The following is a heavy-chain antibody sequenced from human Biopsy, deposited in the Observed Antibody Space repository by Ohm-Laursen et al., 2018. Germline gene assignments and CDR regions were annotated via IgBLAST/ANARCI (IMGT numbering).Heavy chain of an antibody. J-gene: IGHJ4*02. CDR1: GYAVNDYF. CDR3: ARDPRYGYGSYFDY. CDR2: ISPNSGGT. V-gene: IGHV1-2*02. D-gene: IGHD3-10*01. Sequence: ASVKVSCKGSGYAVNDYFLHRLRQAPGQGPEWMGWISPNSGGTNYAQKFQGRVTMTTDTSTSTVYLELSRLRSDDTAVYYCARDPRYGYGSYFDYWGQGTLVAVSS.